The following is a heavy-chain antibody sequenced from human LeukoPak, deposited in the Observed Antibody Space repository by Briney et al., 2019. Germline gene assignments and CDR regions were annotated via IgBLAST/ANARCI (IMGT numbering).Heavy chain of an antibody. D-gene: IGHD1-20*01. CDR3: ARAPNWNQGTVDY. V-gene: IGHV4-34*01. CDR2: INHSGST. CDR1: GGSFSGYY. Sequence: PSETLSLTCAAYGGSFSGYYWSWIRQPPGKGLEWIGEINHSGSTNYNPSLKSRVTISVDTSKNQFSLKLSSVTAADTAVYYCARAPNWNQGTVDYWGQGTLVTVSS. J-gene: IGHJ4*02.